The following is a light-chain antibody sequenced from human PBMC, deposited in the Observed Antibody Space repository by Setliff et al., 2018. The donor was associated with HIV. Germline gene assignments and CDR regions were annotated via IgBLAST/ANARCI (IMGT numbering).Light chain of an antibody. V-gene: IGLV2-23*01. CDR2: EGS. Sequence: QSALTQPASVSGSPGQSITISCTGTSSDVGTYNFVSWYQQHPGKAPKLMIYEGSKRPSGVSNRFFGSKSGYTASLTISGLQAEDGADYYCCSYAGSTLYVFGTGTKVTVL. CDR3: CSYAGSTLYV. J-gene: IGLJ1*01. CDR1: SSDVGTYNF.